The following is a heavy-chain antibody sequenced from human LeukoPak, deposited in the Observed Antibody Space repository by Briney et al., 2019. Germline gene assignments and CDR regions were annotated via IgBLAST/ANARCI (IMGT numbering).Heavy chain of an antibody. D-gene: IGHD1-26*01. CDR1: GFTVSSYA. CDR2: ISGSGGST. J-gene: IGHJ4*02. V-gene: IGHV3-23*01. Sequence: PGGSLRLSCAASGFTVSSYAMSWVRQAPGKGLEWVSAISGSGGSTNYADSVKGRFTISRDNSKNTLYLQMNSLRAEDTAVYYCAKGSGSYGGLYYFDYWGQGTLVTVSS. CDR3: AKGSGSYGGLYYFDY.